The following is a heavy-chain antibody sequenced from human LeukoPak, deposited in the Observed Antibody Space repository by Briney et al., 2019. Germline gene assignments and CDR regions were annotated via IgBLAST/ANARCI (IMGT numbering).Heavy chain of an antibody. Sequence: SETLSLTCTVSGGSISSGGYYWSWIRQHPGKGLEWIGYIYYSGSTYYNPSLKSRVTISVDTPKNQFSLKLSSVTAADTAVYYCARGPDIWREAYYFDYWGQGTLVTVSS. CDR3: ARGPDIWREAYYFDY. CDR2: IYYSGST. CDR1: GGSISSGGYY. D-gene: IGHD3/OR15-3a*01. V-gene: IGHV4-31*03. J-gene: IGHJ4*02.